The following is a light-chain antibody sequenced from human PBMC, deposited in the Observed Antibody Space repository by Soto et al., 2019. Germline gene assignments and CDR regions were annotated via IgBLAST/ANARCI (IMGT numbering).Light chain of an antibody. CDR1: SSNIGSNY. Sequence: QSALTQPPSASGTPGQRVTISCSGSSSNIGSNYVSWYQQLPGTAPKLLIYRNNQRPSGVPDRFSGSKSGTSGSLAISGLRSEDEADYYCAAWDDSLSGFAVFGGGTQLTVL. CDR3: AAWDDSLSGFAV. J-gene: IGLJ7*01. CDR2: RNN. V-gene: IGLV1-47*01.